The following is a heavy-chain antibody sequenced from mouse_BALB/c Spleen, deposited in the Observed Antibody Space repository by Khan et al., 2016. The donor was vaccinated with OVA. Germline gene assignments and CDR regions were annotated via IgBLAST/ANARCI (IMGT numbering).Heavy chain of an antibody. J-gene: IGHJ1*01. CDR3: ARDYGSLYWYFDV. CDR1: GISITTGNYR. CDR2: IYYSGTI. Sequence: EVKLLESGPGLVKPSQTVSLTCTVTGISITTGNYRWSWIRQFPGNKLEWIGKIYYSGTITYNPSLTSRTTITRDTSKSQFFLEMNSLTAEDTATYFGARDYGSLYWYFDVWGAGTTVTVSS. V-gene: IGHV3-5*02. D-gene: IGHD1-1*01.